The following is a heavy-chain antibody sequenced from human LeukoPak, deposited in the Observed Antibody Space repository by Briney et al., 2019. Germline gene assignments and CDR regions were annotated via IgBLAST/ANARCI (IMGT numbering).Heavy chain of an antibody. CDR3: ARDLRIGTYYDFWSGYPTGWFDP. CDR1: GFTFSSYS. Sequence: PGGSLRLSCAASGFTFSSYSMNWVRQAPGKGLEWVSSISSSSSYIYYADSVKGRFTISRDNAKNSLYLQMNSLRAEDTAVYYCARDLRIGTYYDFWSGYPTGWFDPWGQGTLVTVSS. D-gene: IGHD3-3*01. J-gene: IGHJ5*02. CDR2: ISSSSSYI. V-gene: IGHV3-21*01.